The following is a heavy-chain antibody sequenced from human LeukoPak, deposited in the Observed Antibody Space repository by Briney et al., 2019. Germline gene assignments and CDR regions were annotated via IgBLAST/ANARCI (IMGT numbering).Heavy chain of an antibody. V-gene: IGHV4-4*07. CDR3: ARGIVGATFYFDY. CDR2: IYPSGST. D-gene: IGHD1-26*01. CDR1: GRSISSYY. J-gene: IGHJ4*02. Sequence: SETLSLTCTVSGRSISSYYWNWIRQPAGKGLEWIGRIYPSGSTIYHPPLKSRVTMSEDTSKNQFSLKLSSVTAADTAVYYCARGIVGATFYFDYWGQGTLVAVSS.